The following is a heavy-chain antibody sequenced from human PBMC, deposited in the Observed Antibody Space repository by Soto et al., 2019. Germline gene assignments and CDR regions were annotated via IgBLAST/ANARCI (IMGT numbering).Heavy chain of an antibody. CDR2: IYYSGST. D-gene: IGHD2-15*01. J-gene: IGHJ4*02. CDR3: ARMTPGCSGGSDGDY. Sequence: SETLSLTCTVSGGSISRYCWSWIRQPPGKGLEWIGYIYYSGSTNYNPSLKSRVTISVDTSKNQFSLKLSSVTAADRAVYYCARMTPGCSGGSDGDYWGQGTRVSVAS. CDR1: GGSISRYC. V-gene: IGHV4-59*01.